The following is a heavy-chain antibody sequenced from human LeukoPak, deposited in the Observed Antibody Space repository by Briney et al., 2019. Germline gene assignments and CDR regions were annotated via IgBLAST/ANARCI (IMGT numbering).Heavy chain of an antibody. CDR3: ARGRGRRYSYGHGYAFDI. CDR2: IYHSGST. Sequence: SETLSLTCAVSGGSISSGGYSWSWIRQPPGKGLEWIGYIYHSGSTYYNPSLKSRVTISVDRSKNQFSLKLSSVTAADTAVYYCARGRGRRYSYGHGYAFDIWGQGTMVTVSS. V-gene: IGHV4-30-2*01. J-gene: IGHJ3*02. CDR1: GGSISSGGYS. D-gene: IGHD5-18*01.